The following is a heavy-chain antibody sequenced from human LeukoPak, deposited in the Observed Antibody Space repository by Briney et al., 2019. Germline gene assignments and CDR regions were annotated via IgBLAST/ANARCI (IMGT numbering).Heavy chain of an antibody. CDR2: ISGSGGST. CDR1: GFTFSSYA. V-gene: IGHV3-23*01. CDR3: AKDRGFGELLGYFDY. J-gene: IGHJ4*02. Sequence: GGSLRLSCAASGFTFSSYAMSWVRQAPGKGLEWVSAISGSGGSTYYADSVKGRFTISRDNSKNTLYLQMNSLRAEDTAVYYCAKDRGFGELLGYFDYWGQGTLVTVSS. D-gene: IGHD3-10*01.